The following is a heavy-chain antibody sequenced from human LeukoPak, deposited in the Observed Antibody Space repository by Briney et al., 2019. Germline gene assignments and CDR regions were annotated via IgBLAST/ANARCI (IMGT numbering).Heavy chain of an antibody. CDR1: GGSFSGYY. Sequence: SETLSLTCAVYGGSFSGYYWSWIRQPPGKGLEWIGYIYYSGSTNYNPSLKSRVTISVDTSKNQFSLKLSSVTAADTAVYYCARGHFYGSGSYYQYWGQGTLVTVSS. CDR3: ARGHFYGSGSYYQY. V-gene: IGHV4-59*01. D-gene: IGHD3-10*01. J-gene: IGHJ4*02. CDR2: IYYSGST.